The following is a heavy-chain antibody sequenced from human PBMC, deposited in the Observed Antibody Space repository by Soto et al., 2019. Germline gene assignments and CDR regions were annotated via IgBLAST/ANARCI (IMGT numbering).Heavy chain of an antibody. CDR3: ARARQVLGATSRFDP. CDR2: IWYDGSNK. Sequence: QVQLVESGGGVVQPGRSLRLSCAASGFTFSSYGMHWVRQAPGKGLEWVAVIWYDGSNKYYADSVKGRFTISRDNSKNTLYLQMNSLRAEDTAVYYCARARQVLGATSRFDPWGQGTLVTVSS. CDR1: GFTFSSYG. J-gene: IGHJ5*02. D-gene: IGHD1-26*01. V-gene: IGHV3-33*01.